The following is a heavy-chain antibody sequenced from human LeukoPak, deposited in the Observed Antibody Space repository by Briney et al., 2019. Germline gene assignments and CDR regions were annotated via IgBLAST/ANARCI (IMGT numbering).Heavy chain of an antibody. CDR2: IYYSGST. Sequence: ASQTLSLTCTVSGGSVSSYYWSWIRQPAGEGLEWIVYIYYSGSTTYNPSLKGRVTISVDTSKNQFSLKLSSVTAADTAVYYCAGLEMATIHDAFDIWGQGTMVTVSS. D-gene: IGHD5-24*01. J-gene: IGHJ3*02. CDR1: GGSVSSYY. CDR3: AGLEMATIHDAFDI. V-gene: IGHV4-59*02.